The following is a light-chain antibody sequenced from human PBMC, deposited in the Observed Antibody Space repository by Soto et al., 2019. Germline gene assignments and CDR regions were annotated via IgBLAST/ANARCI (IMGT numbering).Light chain of an antibody. CDR1: SSNIGSNY. Sequence: QSVLTQPPSASGTPGQRVSISCSGSSSNIGSNYVYWYQQLPGTAPKLLISKNDQRPSGVPDRLSGSKSGASASLDISGLRSEDEADYYCAAWDDSLSGPAWVFGGGTKVTVL. CDR3: AAWDDSLSGPAWV. V-gene: IGLV1-47*01. CDR2: KND. J-gene: IGLJ3*02.